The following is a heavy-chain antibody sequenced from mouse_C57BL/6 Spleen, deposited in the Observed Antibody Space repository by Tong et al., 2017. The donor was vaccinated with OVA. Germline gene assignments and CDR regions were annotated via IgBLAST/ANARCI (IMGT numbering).Heavy chain of an antibody. CDR1: GYTFTNYW. J-gene: IGHJ3*01. Sequence: VQLQESGAELVRPGTSVKMSCKASGYTFTNYWIGWAKQRPGHGLEWIGDIYPGGGYTNYNEKFKGKATLTADKSSSTAYMQFSSLTSEDSAVYYCAREDYDAWFAYWGQGTLVTVSA. CDR3: AREDYDAWFAY. CDR2: IYPGGGYT. D-gene: IGHD2-4*01. V-gene: IGHV1-63*01.